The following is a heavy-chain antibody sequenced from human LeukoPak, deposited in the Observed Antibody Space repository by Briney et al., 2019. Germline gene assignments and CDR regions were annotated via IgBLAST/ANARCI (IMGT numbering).Heavy chain of an antibody. J-gene: IGHJ4*02. D-gene: IGHD3-10*01. CDR3: ARIGDYYYYGSGSYYNHPDYFDY. CDR2: IYYSGST. V-gene: IGHV4-39*07. CDR1: GGSISSSSYY. Sequence: PSETLSLTCTVSGGSISSSSYYWGWIRQPPGKGLEWIGSIYYSGSTYYNPSLKSRVTISVDTSKNQFSLKLSSVTAADTAVYYCARIGDYYYYGSGSYYNHPDYFDYWGQGTLVTVSS.